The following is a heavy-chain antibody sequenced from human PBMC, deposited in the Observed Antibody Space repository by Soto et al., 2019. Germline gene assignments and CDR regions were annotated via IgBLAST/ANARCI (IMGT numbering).Heavy chain of an antibody. D-gene: IGHD2-15*01. Sequence: QITLKESGPALVKPTQTLTLTCTFSGFSLSTSGVGVGGIRQPPGKALEWLALIYWDGEKRYSPSQKSRLAITTYTSKNQVVLTMTKLDPVDTATYFCAHFIVVPPSDVFDVWGQGTMVAVSS. CDR3: AHFIVVPPSDVFDV. J-gene: IGHJ3*01. V-gene: IGHV2-5*02. CDR2: IYWDGEK. CDR1: GFSLSTSGVG.